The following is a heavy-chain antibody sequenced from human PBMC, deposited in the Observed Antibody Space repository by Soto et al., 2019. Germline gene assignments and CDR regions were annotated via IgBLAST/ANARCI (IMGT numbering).Heavy chain of an antibody. CDR3: ARVAVAGTRFDY. CDR2: IYHSGST. D-gene: IGHD6-19*01. CDR1: GGSITSSNW. Sequence: KTSETLSLTCAVSGGSITSSNWWSWVRQRPGKGLEWIGEIYHSGSTNYNPSLKSRVTISVDKSKNPFSLKLSSVTAADTVVYYCARVAVAGTRFDYWGQGTLVTVSS. V-gene: IGHV4-4*02. J-gene: IGHJ4*02.